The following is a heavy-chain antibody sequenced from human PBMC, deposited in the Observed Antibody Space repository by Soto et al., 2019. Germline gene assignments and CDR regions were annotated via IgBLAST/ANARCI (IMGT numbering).Heavy chain of an antibody. CDR3: AHSYGDYVLLDY. J-gene: IGHJ4*02. V-gene: IGHV2-5*02. Sequence: SGPTLVNPTQTLTLTCTFAGFSLSTSGVGVGWIRQPTGKALEWLALIYWDDDKRYSPSLKSRLTITKDTSKNQVVLTMTNMEPVETATYYCAHSYGDYVLLDYWGQGTLVTVSS. D-gene: IGHD4-17*01. CDR2: IYWDDDK. CDR1: GFSLSTSGVG.